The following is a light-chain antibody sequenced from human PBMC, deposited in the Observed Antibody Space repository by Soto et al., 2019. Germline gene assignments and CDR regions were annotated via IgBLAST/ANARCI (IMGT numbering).Light chain of an antibody. CDR3: QHYGDSPNS. CDR1: QTVTGTS. V-gene: IGKV3-20*01. CDR2: GAS. J-gene: IGKJ2*01. Sequence: EIVLTQSPGTLSLSPGEKATLSCRASQTVTGTSLAWYQQKPGQGPRLLIYGASIRATGLPDRFSGSGSGTAFTLSISRLEPEDFAVYYCQHYGDSPNSFGQGTKLEIK.